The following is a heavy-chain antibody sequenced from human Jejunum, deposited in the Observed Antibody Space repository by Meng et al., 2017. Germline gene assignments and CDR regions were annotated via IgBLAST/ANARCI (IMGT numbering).Heavy chain of an antibody. CDR2: IHNSGST. Sequence: SETLSLTCSVSGDSMSTRSYYWGWIRQPPGMGLEWIGTIHNSGSTSYNPSLKSRVTISVDMSKNQFSLKLTSVTAADTAMYFCARDIASSWFYSWGQGRQVTVSS. D-gene: IGHD6-13*01. J-gene: IGHJ5*02. V-gene: IGHV4-39*07. CDR1: GDSMSTRSYY. CDR3: ARDIASSWFYS.